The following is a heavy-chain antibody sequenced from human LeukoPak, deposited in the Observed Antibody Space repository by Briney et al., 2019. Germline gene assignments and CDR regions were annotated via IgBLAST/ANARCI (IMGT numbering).Heavy chain of an antibody. CDR2: INSDGSWT. D-gene: IGHD3-10*01. J-gene: IGHJ4*02. V-gene: IGHV3-74*01. Sequence: GGSLRLSCAASGNYWMHWVRQVPGKGLVWVSHINSDGSWTSYADSVKGRFTISKDNAKNTVYLQMNSLRAEDTAVYYCAKPSPTIPMVRGGYFDYWGQGTLVTVSS. CDR3: AKPSPTIPMVRGGYFDY. CDR1: GNYW.